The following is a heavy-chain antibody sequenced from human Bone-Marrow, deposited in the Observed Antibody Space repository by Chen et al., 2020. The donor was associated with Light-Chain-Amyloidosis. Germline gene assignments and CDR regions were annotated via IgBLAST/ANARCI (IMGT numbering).Heavy chain of an antibody. J-gene: IGHJ6*02. CDR1: GRRGRREE. V-gene: IGHV3-64*01. CDR3: ARDIVVVPAAIGGGYYYYGMDV. CDR2: ISSNGGST. D-gene: IGHD2-2*02. Sequence: EGEGVESGGGLVQPGGSLRLSCAASGRRGRREERHWVRQAPGKGLAYVSAISSNGGSTYYANSVKGRFTISRDNSKTTLSLRLGSLRAEDMAVYYCARDIVVVPAAIGGGYYYYGMDVWGQGTPVTVSS.